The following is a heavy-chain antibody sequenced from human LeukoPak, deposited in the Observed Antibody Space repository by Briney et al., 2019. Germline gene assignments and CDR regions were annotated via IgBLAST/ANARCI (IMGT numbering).Heavy chain of an antibody. V-gene: IGHV1-2*06. Sequence: ASVKVSCKASGYAFTDYYIHWVRQAPGQGLEWMGRINPHSGDTAFSQKFQGRVTMTRDTSISTGFMELSRLRSDDTAVYYCARGRVVRGVIITGFDYWGQGTLVTVSS. CDR3: ARGRVVRGVIITGFDY. J-gene: IGHJ4*02. CDR1: GYAFTDYY. D-gene: IGHD3-10*01. CDR2: INPHSGDT.